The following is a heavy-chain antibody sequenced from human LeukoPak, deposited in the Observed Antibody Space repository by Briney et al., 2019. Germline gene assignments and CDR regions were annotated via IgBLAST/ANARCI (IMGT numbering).Heavy chain of an antibody. V-gene: IGHV1-2*02. Sequence: ASVKVSCKASGYTFTGYYMHWVRQAPGQGLEWMGWINPNSGGTNYAQKFQGRVTMTRDTSISTAYMELSRLRSDDTAVYYCARAPTLPRYCSSTSCYTLYFDYWGQGTLVTVSS. CDR2: INPNSGGT. CDR3: ARAPTLPRYCSSTSCYTLYFDY. J-gene: IGHJ4*02. CDR1: GYTFTGYY. D-gene: IGHD2-2*02.